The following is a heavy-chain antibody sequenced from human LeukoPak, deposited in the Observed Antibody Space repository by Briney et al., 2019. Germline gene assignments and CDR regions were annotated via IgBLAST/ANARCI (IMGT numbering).Heavy chain of an antibody. CDR2: ISSSSSSI. CDR3: ARDLSGLDY. CDR1: GFTFSSYS. D-gene: IGHD1-14*01. Sequence: GGSLRLSCAAAGFTFSSYSMNWVRQAPGKGLEWVSYISSSSSSIYYADSVKGRFTISRDNAKNSLYLQMNSLRAEDTAVYYCARDLSGLDYWGQGTLVTVSS. V-gene: IGHV3-48*01. J-gene: IGHJ4*02.